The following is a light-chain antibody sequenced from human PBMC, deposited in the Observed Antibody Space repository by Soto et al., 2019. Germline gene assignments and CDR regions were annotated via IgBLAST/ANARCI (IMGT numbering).Light chain of an antibody. CDR1: SSNIGAGYE. Sequence: QAVVTQPPSVSGAPGQRVTISCTGSSSNIGAGYEVHWYQHLPGKAPKLLIYGNTNRPSGVPDRFSGSKSGTSASLAITGLQAEDEADYYCQSYDSNLVGLVFGAGTKLTVL. CDR2: GNT. J-gene: IGLJ3*02. CDR3: QSYDSNLVGLV. V-gene: IGLV1-40*01.